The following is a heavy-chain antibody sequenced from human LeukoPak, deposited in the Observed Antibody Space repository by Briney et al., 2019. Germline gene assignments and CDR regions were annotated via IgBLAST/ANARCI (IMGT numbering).Heavy chain of an antibody. CDR2: IYYSGNT. D-gene: IGHD5-24*01. CDR1: GGSIRRGDYY. CDR3: ARATITMAVGVPADAFDI. Sequence: SQTLSLTCTVSGGSIRRGDYYCSWIRQPPGKGLEWIGYIYYSGNTYYNPSLKSRVTISVDTSKKQFSLEMSSVTAADAAVYYCARATITMAVGVPADAFDIWGQGTVVTVSS. V-gene: IGHV4-30-4*08. J-gene: IGHJ3*02.